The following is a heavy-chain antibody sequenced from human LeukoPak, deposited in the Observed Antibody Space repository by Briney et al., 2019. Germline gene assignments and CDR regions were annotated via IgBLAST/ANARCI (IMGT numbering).Heavy chain of an antibody. D-gene: IGHD5-12*01. CDR3: ARDQSGYDYIDY. CDR1: GFTFSFYW. CDR2: IKQDGSEK. J-gene: IGHJ4*02. Sequence: GGSLRLSCAASGFTFSFYWMSWVRQAPGKGPERVANIKQDGSEKNYVDSVKGRFTVSRDNARNSLYLQMNSLRAEDTAVYYCARDQSGYDYIDYWGQGTLVTVSS. V-gene: IGHV3-7*03.